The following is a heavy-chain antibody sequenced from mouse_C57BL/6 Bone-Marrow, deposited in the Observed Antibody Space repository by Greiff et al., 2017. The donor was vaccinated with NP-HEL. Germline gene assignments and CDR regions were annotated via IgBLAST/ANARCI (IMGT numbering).Heavy chain of an antibody. D-gene: IGHD2-4*01. Sequence: QVQLQQPGAELVKPGASVKLSCKASGYTFTSYWMQWVKQRPGQGLEWIGEIDPSDSYTNYNQKFKGKATLTVDPSSSTAYMQLSSLTSEDSAVDYCARYYDYDEGGDYWGQGTTLTVSS. CDR1: GYTFTSYW. CDR3: ARYYDYDEGGDY. J-gene: IGHJ2*01. V-gene: IGHV1-50*01. CDR2: IDPSDSYT.